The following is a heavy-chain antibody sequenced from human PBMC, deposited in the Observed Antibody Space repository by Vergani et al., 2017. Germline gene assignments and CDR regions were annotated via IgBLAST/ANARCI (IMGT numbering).Heavy chain of an antibody. Sequence: QVQLEESGGGVVQPGRSLRLSCAGSGFTLSSHAMHWVRQAPGKGLEWVAFIWYDGSKEYYADSVKGRFTISRDNSKNTLYLQMNNLRAADTAVYYCAKERDDYGDYTWFDPWGQGTLVTVSS. CDR2: IWYDGSKE. CDR1: GFTLSSHA. J-gene: IGHJ5*02. V-gene: IGHV3-33*06. D-gene: IGHD4-17*01. CDR3: AKERDDYGDYTWFDP.